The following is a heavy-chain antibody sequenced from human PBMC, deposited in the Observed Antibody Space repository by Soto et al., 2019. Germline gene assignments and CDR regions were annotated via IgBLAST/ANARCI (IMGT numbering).Heavy chain of an antibody. D-gene: IGHD3-9*01. J-gene: IGHJ4*02. CDR2: IKSKTDGGTT. CDR1: GFTFSNAW. CDR3: TTDTPKLRYFDWLLYCLSLFY. V-gene: IGHV3-15*01. Sequence: PGGSLRLSCAASGFTFSNAWMSWVRQAPGKGLEWVGRIKSKTDGGTTDYAAPVKCRFTISRDDSKNTLYLQMNSLKTEDTAVYYCTTDTPKLRYFDWLLYCLSLFYWGQGTPVTVSS.